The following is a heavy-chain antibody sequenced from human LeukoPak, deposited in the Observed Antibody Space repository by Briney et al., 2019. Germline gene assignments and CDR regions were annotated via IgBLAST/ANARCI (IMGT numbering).Heavy chain of an antibody. CDR2: IKQDGSEK. J-gene: IGHJ4*02. D-gene: IGHD6-13*01. CDR1: GFTASSNY. V-gene: IGHV3-7*01. CDR3: ARELYSSSWYRDYFDY. Sequence: GGSLRLSCAASGFTASSNYMSWVRQAPGKGLEWVANIKQDGSEKYYVDSVKGRFTISRDNAKNSLYLQMNSLRAEDTAVYYCARELYSSSWYRDYFDYWGQGTLVTVSS.